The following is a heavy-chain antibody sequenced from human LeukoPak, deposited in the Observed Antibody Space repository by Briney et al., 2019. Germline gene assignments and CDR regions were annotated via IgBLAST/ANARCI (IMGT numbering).Heavy chain of an antibody. CDR3: ARRGITYSSSFFAF. J-gene: IGHJ4*02. V-gene: IGHV4-59*04. CDR2: IFYSGNT. CDR1: GGSISSNY. Sequence: SETLSLTCTVSGGSISSNYWTWIRQPPGKGLEWIGHIFYSGNTYYNPSLKSQVTISVDTSKNPFSLHLSSVTAADTAPYYCARRGITYSSSFFAFWGQGTLVTVSS. D-gene: IGHD1-26*01.